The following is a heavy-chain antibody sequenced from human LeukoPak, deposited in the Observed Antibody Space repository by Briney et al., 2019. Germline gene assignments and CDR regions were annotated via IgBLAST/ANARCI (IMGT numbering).Heavy chain of an antibody. CDR3: ARDRGTGTDAIDI. V-gene: IGHV1-2*02. Sequence: ASVKVSCKASGYTFTGYYMHWVRQAPGQGLEWMGWINPNSGGTNYAQKFQGRVTMTRDTSISTAYMELSRLRSDDTAVYYCARDRGTGTDAIDIWGQGTMVIVSS. J-gene: IGHJ3*02. CDR2: INPNSGGT. CDR1: GYTFTGYY. D-gene: IGHD7-27*01.